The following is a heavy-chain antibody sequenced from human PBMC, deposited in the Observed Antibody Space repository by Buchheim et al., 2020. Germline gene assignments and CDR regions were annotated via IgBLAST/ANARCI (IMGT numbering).Heavy chain of an antibody. CDR2: IYPGDSDT. V-gene: IGHV5-51*01. CDR1: RYSFTSYW. Sequence: EVQLVQSGAEVKKPGESLKISCKGSRYSFTSYWIGWVRQMPGKGLEWMGIIYPGDSDTRYSPSFQGQVTIPADKSIRTAYPQWSSLKASDTAMYYCARQSSGRYYGSGSPLDYWGQGTL. CDR3: ARQSSGRYYGSGSPLDY. D-gene: IGHD3-10*01. J-gene: IGHJ4*02.